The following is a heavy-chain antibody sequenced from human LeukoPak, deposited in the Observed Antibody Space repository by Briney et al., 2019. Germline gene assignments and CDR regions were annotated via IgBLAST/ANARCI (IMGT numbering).Heavy chain of an antibody. CDR3: ARAYSSGWYPSFDY. D-gene: IGHD6-19*01. V-gene: IGHV1-18*01. J-gene: IGHJ4*02. CDR2: ISAYNGNT. CDR1: GYTFTSYG. Sequence: EASVKVSCKASGYTFTSYGISWVRQAPGQGLEWMGWISAYNGNTNYAQKPQGRVTMTTDTSTSTAYMELRSLRSDDTAVYYCARAYSSGWYPSFDYWGQGTLVTVSS.